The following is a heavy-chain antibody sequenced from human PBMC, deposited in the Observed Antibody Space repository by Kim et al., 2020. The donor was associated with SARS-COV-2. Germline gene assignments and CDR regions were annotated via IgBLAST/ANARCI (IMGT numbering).Heavy chain of an antibody. Sequence: SETLSLTCSVSGGSIRSSTYYWGWIRQPPGKGLEWIGSIYYSGSTYYNPSLKSRVAIFADTSKNQFSLKLSSVTAADTAVYYCARHVGASCYRMVVWGQG. J-gene: IGHJ6*02. CDR2: IYYSGST. CDR3: ARHVGASCYRMVV. V-gene: IGHV4-39*01. CDR1: GGSIRSSTYY. D-gene: IGHD1-26*01.